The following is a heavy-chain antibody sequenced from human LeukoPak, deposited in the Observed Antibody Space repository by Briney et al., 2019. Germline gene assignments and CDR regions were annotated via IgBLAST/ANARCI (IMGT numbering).Heavy chain of an antibody. Sequence: GGSLRLSCVVSGLTFSNYWMTWDRQAPGKGLEWVANIKDDGRDKNYVASVKGRFTISRDNAKNSVYLQMNSLRAEDTAVYYCARDNYRVFDYWGQGTLVTVSS. D-gene: IGHD1-1*01. V-gene: IGHV3-7*01. CDR3: ARDNYRVFDY. CDR2: IKDDGRDK. CDR1: GLTFSNYW. J-gene: IGHJ4*02.